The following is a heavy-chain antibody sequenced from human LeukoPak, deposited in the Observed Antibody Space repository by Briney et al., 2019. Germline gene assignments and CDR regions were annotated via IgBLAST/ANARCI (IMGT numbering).Heavy chain of an antibody. CDR3: ARGFSVATRPCDY. CDR2: INSDGSST. D-gene: IGHD5-12*01. Sequence: PGGSLRLSCAASGFTFSSHWMHWVRQAPGKGLVWVSRINSDGSSTTYADSVKGRFTISRDNANNTLYLQMNSLRAEDTAAYYCARGFSVATRPCDYWGQGTLVTVSS. J-gene: IGHJ4*02. CDR1: GFTFSSHW. V-gene: IGHV3-74*01.